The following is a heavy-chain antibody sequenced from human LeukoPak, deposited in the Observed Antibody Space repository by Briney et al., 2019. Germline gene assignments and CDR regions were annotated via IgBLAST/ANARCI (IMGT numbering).Heavy chain of an antibody. J-gene: IGHJ4*02. CDR2: IHYTGST. CDR1: GGSISGYY. V-gene: IGHV4-59*01. CDR3: ARGKTPTFH. D-gene: IGHD2/OR15-2a*01. Sequence: PSETLSLTCTVSGGSISGYYWSWIRQPPGRGLEWVGYIHYTGSTNYNPSLTSRVTMSVDTAKNHFSLKLSSVTAADTAVYYCARGKTPTFHWGQGTLVTVSS.